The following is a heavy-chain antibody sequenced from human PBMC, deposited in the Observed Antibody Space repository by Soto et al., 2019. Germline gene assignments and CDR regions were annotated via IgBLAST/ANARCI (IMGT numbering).Heavy chain of an antibody. CDR1: GFTFINAW. D-gene: IGHD1-26*01. V-gene: IGHV3-15*01. J-gene: IGHJ5*02. CDR3: TTVLGGSKWFDP. Sequence: GGSLRLSCAASGFTFINAWMTWVRQAPGKGLEWVGRVKSKSDGGTTDYAAPVKGRFTISRGDSQNTVYLQMNSLKIDDTAVYYCTTVLGGSKWFDPWGQGTLVTVSS. CDR2: VKSKSDGGTT.